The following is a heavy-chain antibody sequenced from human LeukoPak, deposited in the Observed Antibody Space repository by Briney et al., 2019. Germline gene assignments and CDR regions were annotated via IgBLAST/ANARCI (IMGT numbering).Heavy chain of an antibody. CDR2: IYSGGST. CDR1: GFTVSSNY. V-gene: IGHV3-53*01. Sequence: GGSLRLSCAASGFTVSSNYMSWVRQAPGKGLEWVSVIYSGGSTYYADSVKGRFTISRDNSKNTLYLQMNSLRAEDTAVYYCAILPPGDPALNYWGQGTLVTVSS. J-gene: IGHJ4*02. CDR3: AILPPGDPALNY. D-gene: IGHD7-27*01.